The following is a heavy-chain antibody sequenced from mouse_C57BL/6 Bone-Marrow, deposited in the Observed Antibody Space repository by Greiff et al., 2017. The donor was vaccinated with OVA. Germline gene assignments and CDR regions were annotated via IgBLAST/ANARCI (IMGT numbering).Heavy chain of an antibody. CDR3: ASRLAYYGSSYYAMDY. J-gene: IGHJ4*01. D-gene: IGHD1-1*01. Sequence: EVQLQQSGPELVKPGASVKMSCKASGYTFTDYNMHWVKQSHGKSLEWIGYINPNNGGTSYNQKFKGKATLTVNKSSSTAYMELRSLTSEDSAVYYCASRLAYYGSSYYAMDYWGQGTSVTVSS. CDR2: INPNNGGT. V-gene: IGHV1-22*01. CDR1: GYTFTDYN.